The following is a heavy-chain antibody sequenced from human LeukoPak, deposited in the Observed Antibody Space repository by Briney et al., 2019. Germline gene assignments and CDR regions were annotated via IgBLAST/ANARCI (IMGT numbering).Heavy chain of an antibody. V-gene: IGHV3-11*01. CDR3: AREYSSGWYVAFDI. Sequence: GGSLRLSCAASGFTFSDYYMSWIRQAPGKGLKWVSYISSSGSTIYYADSVKGRFTISRDNAKNSLYLQMNSLRAEDTAVYYCAREYSSGWYVAFDIWGQGTMVTVSS. CDR1: GFTFSDYY. CDR2: ISSSGSTI. J-gene: IGHJ3*02. D-gene: IGHD6-19*01.